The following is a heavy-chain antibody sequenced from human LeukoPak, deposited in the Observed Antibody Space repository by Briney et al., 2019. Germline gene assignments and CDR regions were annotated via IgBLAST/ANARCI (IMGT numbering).Heavy chain of an antibody. CDR2: IYYSGST. D-gene: IGHD6-6*01. CDR1: GGSISSYY. J-gene: IGHJ4*02. V-gene: IGHV4-59*01. Sequence: SETLSLTCTVSGGSISSYYWSWIRQPPGKGLEWIGYIYYSGSTNYNPSLKSRVTISVDTSKNQFSLKLSSVTAADTAVYYCASGSYSSSGIIDYWGQGTLVIVSS. CDR3: ASGSYSSSGIIDY.